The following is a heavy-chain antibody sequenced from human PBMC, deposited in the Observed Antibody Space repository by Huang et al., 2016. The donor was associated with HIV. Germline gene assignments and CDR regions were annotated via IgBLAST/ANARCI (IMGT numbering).Heavy chain of an antibody. V-gene: IGHV4-39*01. CDR1: GGSIPSSSSY. J-gene: IGHJ3*02. Sequence: QLQLQGSGPGLVKPSETLSLTCTVSGGSIPSSSSYWGWIRQPPGKGLGWVGSIYYSEITDYTPSLSSRVTVSVDSSKTQFSLKLISVTAAETAVYYCARHFSYYDSSGYTPWDAFDIWGQGTMVTVSS. CDR3: ARHFSYYDSSGYTPWDAFDI. CDR2: IYYSEIT. D-gene: IGHD3-22*01.